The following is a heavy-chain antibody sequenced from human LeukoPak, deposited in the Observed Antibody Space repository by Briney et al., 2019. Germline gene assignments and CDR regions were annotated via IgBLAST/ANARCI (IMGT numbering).Heavy chain of an antibody. V-gene: IGHV3-66*01. J-gene: IGHJ4*02. CDR3: ARDVTVYRTNPLYYFDS. D-gene: IGHD2-8*01. Sequence: GSLRLSCAVSGFSVSSHFMSWVRQAPGKGLEWVAVIYSDSYNSATYYADSVKGRFTISRDSSRNMVFLQMNSLRAEDTAVYYCARDVTVYRTNPLYYFDSWGQGTLVTVSS. CDR1: GFSVSSHF. CDR2: IYSDSYNSAT.